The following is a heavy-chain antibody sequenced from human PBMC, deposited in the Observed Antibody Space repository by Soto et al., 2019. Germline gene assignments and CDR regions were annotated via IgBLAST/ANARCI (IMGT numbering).Heavy chain of an antibody. J-gene: IGHJ6*03. V-gene: IGHV1-69*02. Sequence: QVQLVQSGSEVKNPGSSVKVSCRASGGSLSSYPITWVRQAPGQGLEWMGRIIPIVGLTNYAQKFQGRVTITADKSTSTAYMELSSLRSDDTAVYYCARPTGGHDWGGKYMDVWGKGTTVIVSS. CDR1: GGSLSSYP. CDR2: IIPIVGLT. CDR3: ARPTGGHDWGGKYMDV. D-gene: IGHD2-8*02.